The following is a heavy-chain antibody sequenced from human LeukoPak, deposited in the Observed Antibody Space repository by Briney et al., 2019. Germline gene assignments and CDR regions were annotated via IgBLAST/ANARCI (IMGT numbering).Heavy chain of an antibody. CDR1: GFTFSSYA. V-gene: IGHV3-23*01. J-gene: IGHJ4*02. Sequence: GGSLRLSCAASGFTFSSYAMSCVRQAPGKGLEWVSAISGSGGSTYQADSVKGRFTISRDNSKNTLYLQMNSLRAEDTAVYYCAKGGFWSGYDDWGQGTLVTVSS. CDR3: AKGGFWSGYDD. CDR2: ISGSGGST. D-gene: IGHD3-3*01.